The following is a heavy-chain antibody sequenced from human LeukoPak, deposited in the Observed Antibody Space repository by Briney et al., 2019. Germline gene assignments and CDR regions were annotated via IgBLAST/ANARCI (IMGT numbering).Heavy chain of an antibody. J-gene: IGHJ6*02. V-gene: IGHV1-69*13. CDR1: GGTFSSYA. Sequence: ASVKVSCKASGGTFSSYAISWVRQAPGQGLEWMGGIIPIFGTANYAQKFQGRVTITADESTSTAYMELSSLRSEDTAVYYCARHGGSWYYYYGMDVWGQGTTVTVSS. CDR2: IIPIFGTA. CDR3: ARHGGSWYYYYGMDV. D-gene: IGHD2-15*01.